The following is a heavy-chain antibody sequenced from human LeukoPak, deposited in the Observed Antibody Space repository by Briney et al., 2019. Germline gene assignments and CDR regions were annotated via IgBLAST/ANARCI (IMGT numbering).Heavy chain of an antibody. CDR2: ISRGSSYI. CDR1: GFTFSIYS. D-gene: IGHD5-24*01. V-gene: IGHV3-21*01. Sequence: GGSLRVSCAASGFTFSIYSMNRVRQAPGKGLEWVSSISRGSSYIYYADSVKGRFTISRDNAKNSLYLQMNSLRAEDTAVYYCARDPDGSEAYFDYWGQGTLVTVSS. CDR3: ARDPDGSEAYFDY. J-gene: IGHJ4*02.